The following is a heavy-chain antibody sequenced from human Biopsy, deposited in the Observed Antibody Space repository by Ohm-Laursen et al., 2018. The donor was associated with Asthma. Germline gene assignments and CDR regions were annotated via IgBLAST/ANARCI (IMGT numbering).Heavy chain of an antibody. CDR1: GFTFRHYA. CDR3: ASESYRRGFGHTLDL. Sequence: SLRLSCAASGFTFRHYALHWVRQAPGKGLEWVAFIFSDGGEPSYADSVKGRFSISRDNSKSTVYLQMNSLRARDTAVYYCASESYRRGFGHTLDLWGQGTQVTFSS. CDR2: IFSDGGEP. V-gene: IGHV3-33*01. D-gene: IGHD5-12*01. J-gene: IGHJ5*02.